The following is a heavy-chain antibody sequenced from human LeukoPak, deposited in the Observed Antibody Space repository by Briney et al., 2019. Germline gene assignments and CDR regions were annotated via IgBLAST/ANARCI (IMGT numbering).Heavy chain of an antibody. V-gene: IGHV5-51*01. CDR2: IYPGDSDT. CDR3: ARSTPGYSSGWYRAHYYYGMDV. CDR1: GYSFTSYW. J-gene: IGHJ6*02. D-gene: IGHD6-19*01. Sequence: GESLKISCKGSGYSFTSYWIGGVRQMRGKGLEWIGIIYPGDSDTRYSPSFPGQVTISADKSISTAYLQWSSLKASDTAMYYCARSTPGYSSGWYRAHYYYGMDVWGQGTTVTVSS.